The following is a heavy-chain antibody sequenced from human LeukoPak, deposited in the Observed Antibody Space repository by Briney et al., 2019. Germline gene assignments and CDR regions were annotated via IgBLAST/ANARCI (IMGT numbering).Heavy chain of an antibody. J-gene: IGHJ3*02. CDR3: AKVGHYDFWSGYGGAFDI. V-gene: IGHV3-30*02. D-gene: IGHD3-3*01. Sequence: GGSLRLSCAASGFTYSSYGMHWVRQAPGKGLEWVAFIRYDGSNKYYADSVKGRFTISRDNSKNTLYLQMNSLRAEDTAVYYCAKVGHYDFWSGYGGAFDIWGQGTMVTVSS. CDR1: GFTYSSYG. CDR2: IRYDGSNK.